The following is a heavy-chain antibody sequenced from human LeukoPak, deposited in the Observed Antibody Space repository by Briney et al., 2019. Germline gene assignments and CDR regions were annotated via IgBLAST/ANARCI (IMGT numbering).Heavy chain of an antibody. D-gene: IGHD6-13*01. J-gene: IGHJ4*02. CDR1: GYSFHSYW. Sequence: GESLKISCKGSGYSFHSYWIGWVRQMPGNGLEWMGIIYPGDSDTRYSPSFQGQVTVSADKSISTAYLQWSSLKASDTAMYYCARHHQSSWYEDYWGQGTLVTVSS. CDR3: ARHHQSSWYEDY. CDR2: IYPGDSDT. V-gene: IGHV5-51*01.